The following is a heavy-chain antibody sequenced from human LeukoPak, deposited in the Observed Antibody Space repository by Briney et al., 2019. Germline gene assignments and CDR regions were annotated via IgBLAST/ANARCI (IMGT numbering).Heavy chain of an antibody. V-gene: IGHV3-74*01. CDR2: INSDGSST. CDR3: ARGSIPPYYDSSGYPSN. D-gene: IGHD3-22*01. J-gene: IGHJ4*02. Sequence: GGSLRLSCAASGFTFSSYWMHWVRHAPGKVLVWVSRINSDGSSTSYADSVKGRFTISRDNAKNTLYLQMNSLRAEDTAVYYCARGSIPPYYDSSGYPSNWGQGTLVTVSS. CDR1: GFTFSSYW.